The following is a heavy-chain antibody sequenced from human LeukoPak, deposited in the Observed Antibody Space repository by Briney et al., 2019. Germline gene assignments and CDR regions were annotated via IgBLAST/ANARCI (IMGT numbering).Heavy chain of an antibody. CDR1: GFTFSGYA. Sequence: GGSLRLSCAASGFTFSGYAMSWVRQVPGKGLEWVSSISSSSSYIYYADSVKGRFTISRDNAKNSLYLQMNSLRAEDTAVYYCARDPDIVATGTFDYWGQGTLVTVSS. J-gene: IGHJ4*02. D-gene: IGHD5-12*01. CDR3: ARDPDIVATGTFDY. V-gene: IGHV3-21*01. CDR2: ISSSSSYI.